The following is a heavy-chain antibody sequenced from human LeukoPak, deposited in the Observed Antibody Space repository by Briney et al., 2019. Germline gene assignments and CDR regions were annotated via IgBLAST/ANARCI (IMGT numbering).Heavy chain of an antibody. V-gene: IGHV3-9*01. CDR3: AKGLYYYDSSGPIDY. Sequence: GGSLRLSCAASGFTFDDYAMPWVRQAPGKGLEWVSGISWNSGSIGYADSVKGRFTISRDNAKNSLYLQMNSLRAEDTALYYCAKGLYYYDSSGPIDYWGQGTLVTVSS. CDR2: ISWNSGSI. J-gene: IGHJ4*02. D-gene: IGHD3-22*01. CDR1: GFTFDDYA.